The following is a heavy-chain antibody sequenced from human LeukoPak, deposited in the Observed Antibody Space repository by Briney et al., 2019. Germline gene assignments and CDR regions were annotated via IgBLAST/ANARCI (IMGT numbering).Heavy chain of an antibody. V-gene: IGHV3-21*01. Sequence: GGSLRLSCAASGFTFSSYSMNWVRQAPGKGLEWVSSIYSSSSYIYYADSVKGRFTISRDNAKNSLYLQMNSLRAEDTAVYYCARTSNIVVVPAALNGMDVWGQGTTVTVSS. D-gene: IGHD2-2*01. CDR2: IYSSSSYI. CDR1: GFTFSSYS. J-gene: IGHJ6*02. CDR3: ARTSNIVVVPAALNGMDV.